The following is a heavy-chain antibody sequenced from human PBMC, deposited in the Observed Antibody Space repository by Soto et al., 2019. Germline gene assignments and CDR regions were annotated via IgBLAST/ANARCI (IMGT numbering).Heavy chain of an antibody. J-gene: IGHJ4*02. CDR2: ISSSGSTI. CDR1: GFTFSSYE. V-gene: IGHV3-48*03. CDR3: ARYRRCYGPLSLLYY. Sequence: PGGTLRLSCAASGFTFSSYEMNWVRQAPGKGLEWVSYISSSGSTIYYADSVKGRFTISRDNAKNSLYLQMNSLRAEDTAVYYCARYRRCYGPLSLLYYWGQGTSDTGSS. D-gene: IGHD2-2*01.